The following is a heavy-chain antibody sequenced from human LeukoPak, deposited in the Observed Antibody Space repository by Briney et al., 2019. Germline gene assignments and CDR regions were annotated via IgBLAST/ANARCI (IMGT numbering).Heavy chain of an antibody. J-gene: IGHJ4*02. D-gene: IGHD7-27*01. CDR2: IYNDGTT. Sequence: PGGSLRLPCAASGFTVITSFMSWVRQAPGKGLEWVAVIYNDGTTHYADSVKGRFTISRDNPKNTLYLQMNTLRIEDTAVYYCTKTGGPWDWGQGTLVTVSS. V-gene: IGHV3-53*01. CDR3: TKTGGPWD. CDR1: GFTVITSF.